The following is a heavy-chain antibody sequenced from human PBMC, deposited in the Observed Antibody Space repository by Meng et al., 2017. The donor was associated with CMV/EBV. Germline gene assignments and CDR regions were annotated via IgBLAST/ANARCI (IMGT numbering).Heavy chain of an antibody. J-gene: IGHJ4*02. CDR3: ARSPHDPTYYDFWSGYYTPYYFDY. Sequence: ASVKVSCKASGYTFTSYGISWVRQAPGQGLEWMGWISAYNGNTNYAQKLQGRVTMTTDTSTSTAYMELRSLRSDDTAVYYCARSPHDPTYYDFWSGYYTPYYFDYWGQGTLVTSPQ. V-gene: IGHV1-18*01. D-gene: IGHD3-3*01. CDR2: ISAYNGNT. CDR1: GYTFTSYG.